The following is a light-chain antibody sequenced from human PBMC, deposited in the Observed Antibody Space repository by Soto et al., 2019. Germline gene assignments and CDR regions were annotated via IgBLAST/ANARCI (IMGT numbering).Light chain of an antibody. CDR2: GAS. V-gene: IGKV3-20*01. Sequence: LTKSPGTLSLSHGERATLSCRASQSISSTSLAWYQQKPGQAPRLLIYGASTRATGIPDRFSGSGSGTDFTLTISRLEPEDSAVYYCQQYGSSPTWTFGQGTKVDI. CDR3: QQYGSSPTWT. J-gene: IGKJ1*01. CDR1: QSISSTS.